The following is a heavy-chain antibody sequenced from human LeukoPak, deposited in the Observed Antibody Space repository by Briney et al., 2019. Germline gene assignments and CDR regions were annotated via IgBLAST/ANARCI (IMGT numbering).Heavy chain of an antibody. V-gene: IGHV4-59*01. CDR2: IYYSGST. D-gene: IGHD6-19*01. J-gene: IGHJ4*02. CDR3: ARVRSSGWGKNFDY. Sequence: SETLSLTCTVSGGSISSYYWSWIRQPPGKGLEWIGYIYYSGSTNYNPSLKSRVTISVDTSKNQFSLKLSSVTAADTAVYYCARVRSSGWGKNFDYWGQGTLVTVSS. CDR1: GGSISSYY.